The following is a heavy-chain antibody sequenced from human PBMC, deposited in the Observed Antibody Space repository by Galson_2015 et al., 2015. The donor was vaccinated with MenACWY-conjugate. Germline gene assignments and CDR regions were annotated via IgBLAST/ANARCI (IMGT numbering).Heavy chain of an antibody. CDR3: ARNDQADYGVDS. Sequence: SLRLSCAASGFTFRSYSMNWVRQAPGKGLEWVSSIDHGGSHLHYADSVKGRFTISRDNAKNSLYLQINSLRVEDTAIFYCARNDQADYGVDSWGQGTLVTVSS. V-gene: IGHV3-21*01. CDR1: GFTFRSYS. J-gene: IGHJ4*02. D-gene: IGHD4-17*01. CDR2: IDHGGSHL.